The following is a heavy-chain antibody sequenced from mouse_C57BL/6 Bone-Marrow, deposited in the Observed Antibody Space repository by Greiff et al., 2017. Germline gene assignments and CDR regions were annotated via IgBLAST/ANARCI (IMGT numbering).Heavy chain of an antibody. CDR3: AIYYDSAWFAY. Sequence: QVQLQQPGAELVMPGASVKLSCKASGYTFTSYWMHWVKQRPGQGLEWIGEIDPSDSYTNYNQKFKGKSTLTVDKSSSTAYMQLSSLTSEDSAVDYCAIYYDSAWFAYWGQGTLVTVSA. CDR2: IDPSDSYT. J-gene: IGHJ3*01. D-gene: IGHD2-4*01. CDR1: GYTFTSYW. V-gene: IGHV1-69*01.